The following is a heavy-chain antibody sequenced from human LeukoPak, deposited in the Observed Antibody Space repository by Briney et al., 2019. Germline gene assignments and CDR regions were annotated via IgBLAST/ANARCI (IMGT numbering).Heavy chain of an antibody. CDR2: INHSGST. Sequence: IPSETLSLTCAVYGGSFSGYYWSWIRQPPGKGLEWIGEINHSGSTSYNPSLKSRVIISVDTSKNQFSLKLSSVTAADTAVYYCARGLRYYYGSGSYPKYYYYGMDVWGQGTTVTVSS. CDR3: ARGLRYYYGSGSYPKYYYYGMDV. J-gene: IGHJ6*02. D-gene: IGHD3-10*01. V-gene: IGHV4-34*01. CDR1: GGSFSGYY.